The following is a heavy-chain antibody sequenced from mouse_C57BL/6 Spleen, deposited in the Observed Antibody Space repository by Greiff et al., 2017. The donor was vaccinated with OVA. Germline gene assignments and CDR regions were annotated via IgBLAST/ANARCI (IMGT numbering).Heavy chain of an antibody. Sequence: EVKLVESGPALVKPSQTVSLTCTVSGYSITNGNHCWNWIRHGSGRKLEWLGYISTGGSTDSNPSLKSRISITGDTSKNQLFLQLNSVTTEDIATYYCARVNWDYFDYWGQGTTLTVSS. CDR2: ISTGGST. D-gene: IGHD4-1*01. CDR1: GYSITNGNHC. J-gene: IGHJ2*01. V-gene: IGHV3-4*01. CDR3: ARVNWDYFDY.